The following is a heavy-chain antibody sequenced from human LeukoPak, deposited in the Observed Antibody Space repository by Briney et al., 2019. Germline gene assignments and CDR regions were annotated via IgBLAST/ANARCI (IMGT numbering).Heavy chain of an antibody. Sequence: PGGSLRLSCAASGFTFGSYWMHWVRQVPGKGLVWVARINSDGRSTIYGESVKGRVTVSRDNAKNTLYVQMNSLRDEDTAVYYRARDTSVRGKVGATRYYYYGMDVWGQGTTVTVSS. J-gene: IGHJ6*02. CDR3: ARDTSVRGKVGATRYYYYGMDV. CDR2: INSDGRST. V-gene: IGHV3-74*01. D-gene: IGHD1-26*01. CDR1: GFTFGSYW.